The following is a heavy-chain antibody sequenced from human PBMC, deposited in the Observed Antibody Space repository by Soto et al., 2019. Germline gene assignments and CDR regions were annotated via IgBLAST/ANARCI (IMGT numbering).Heavy chain of an antibody. CDR3: ARGAVAGTRSAFDS. CDR1: GGTFSSYA. J-gene: IGHJ3*02. V-gene: IGHV1-69*12. Sequence: QVQLVQSGAEVKKPGSSVKVSCKASGGTFSSYAISWVRQAPGQVLEWMGGIIPIFGTANYAQKFQGRVTITADESTSTAYMELSSLRSEDTAVYYCARGAVAGTRSAFDSWGQGTMVTVSS. D-gene: IGHD6-19*01. CDR2: IIPIFGTA.